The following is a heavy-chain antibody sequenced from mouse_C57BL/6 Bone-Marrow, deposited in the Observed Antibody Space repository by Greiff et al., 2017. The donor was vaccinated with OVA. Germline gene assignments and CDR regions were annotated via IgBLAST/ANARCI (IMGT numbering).Heavy chain of an antibody. V-gene: IGHV1-9*01. Sequence: VKLMESGAELMKPGASVKLSCKATGYTFTGYWIEWVKQRPGHGLEWIGEILPGSGSTNYNDKFKGKATFTADTSSNPAYMQLSSLTTEDSAIYYCARTRGGYSMDYWGQGTSVTVSS. J-gene: IGHJ4*01. CDR3: ARTRGGYSMDY. D-gene: IGHD2-12*01. CDR1: GYTFTGYW. CDR2: ILPGSGST.